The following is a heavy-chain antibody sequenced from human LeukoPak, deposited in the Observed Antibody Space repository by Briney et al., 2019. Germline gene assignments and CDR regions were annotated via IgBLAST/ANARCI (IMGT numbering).Heavy chain of an antibody. CDR3: ARGDKFSGDY. CDR2: IHQDGNEK. J-gene: IGHJ4*02. D-gene: IGHD2-15*01. V-gene: IGHV3-7*04. CDR1: GFTFSTYA. Sequence: GGSLSLSCAASGFTFSTYAMSWVRQAPGEGLEGVANIHQDGNEKYYVDSVKGRFTISRDNAKNSLYLQMNSLRAEDTAVYYCARGDKFSGDYWGQGTLVTVSS.